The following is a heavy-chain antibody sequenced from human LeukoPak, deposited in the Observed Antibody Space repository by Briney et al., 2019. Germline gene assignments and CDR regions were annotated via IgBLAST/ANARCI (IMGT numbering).Heavy chain of an antibody. CDR1: GFTFSSYA. CDR2: ISGSGGST. CDR3: AKDAGTSSGWYAVTYYYYGMDV. J-gene: IGHJ6*02. D-gene: IGHD6-19*01. V-gene: IGHV3-23*01. Sequence: GGSLRLSCAASGFTFSSYAMSWVRQAPGKGLEWVSAISGSGGSTYYADSVKGRFTISRDNYKNTLYLQMNSLRAEDTAVYYCAKDAGTSSGWYAVTYYYYGMDVWGQGTTVTVSS.